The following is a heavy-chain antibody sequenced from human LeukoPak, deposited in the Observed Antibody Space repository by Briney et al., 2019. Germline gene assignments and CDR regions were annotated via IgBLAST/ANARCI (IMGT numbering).Heavy chain of an antibody. CDR2: IIPIFGTA. CDR3: ARETGYCSSTSCYLYYYGMDV. D-gene: IGHD2-2*01. CDR1: GGTFSSYA. Sequence: SVKVSCKASGGTFSSYAISWVRQAPGQGLEWMGGIIPIFGTANYAQKFQGRVTITADKSTSTAYMELSSLRSEDTAVYYCARETGYCSSTSCYLYYYGMDVWGKGTTVTVS. V-gene: IGHV1-69*06. J-gene: IGHJ6*04.